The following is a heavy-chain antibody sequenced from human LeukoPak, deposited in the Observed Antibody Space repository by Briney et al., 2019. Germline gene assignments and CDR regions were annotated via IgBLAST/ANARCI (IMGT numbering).Heavy chain of an antibody. CDR2: IYYSGGT. CDR1: GGSISSYY. V-gene: IGHV4-59*08. J-gene: IGHJ5*01. CDR3: ARHGPSAVSDTGWFDF. D-gene: IGHD6-19*01. Sequence: SETLSLTCTVSGGSISSYYWSWIRQPPGKGLEWIGYIYYSGGTIYHPSLQSRVTISLDTSKNQFFLILSSVTAADTAVYYCARHGPSAVSDTGWFDFWGPGTLVTVSS.